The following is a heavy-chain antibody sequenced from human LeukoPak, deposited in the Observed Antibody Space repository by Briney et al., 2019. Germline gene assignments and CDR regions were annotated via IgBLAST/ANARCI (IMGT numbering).Heavy chain of an antibody. CDR2: IYYSGST. J-gene: IGHJ4*02. D-gene: IGHD6-19*01. CDR3: ARHVYSSGWSADPFDY. Sequence: PSGTLSLTCTVSGGSISSSSYYWGWIRQPPGKGLEWIGSIYYSGSTYYNPSLKSRVTISLDRSRSQFSLKLSSVTAADTAVYYCARHVYSSGWSADPFDYWGQGTLVTVSS. V-gene: IGHV4-39*01. CDR1: GGSISSSSYY.